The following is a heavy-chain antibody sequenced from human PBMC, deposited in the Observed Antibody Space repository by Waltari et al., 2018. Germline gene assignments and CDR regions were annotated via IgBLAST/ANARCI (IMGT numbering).Heavy chain of an antibody. CDR3: ATVHPYDILTGYYWGAFDI. D-gene: IGHD3-9*01. CDR2: IYHSGSS. J-gene: IGHJ3*02. CDR1: GYSISSGYY. V-gene: IGHV4-38-2*02. Sequence: QVQLQESGPGLVKPSETLSLTCTVSGYSISSGYYWGWIRQPPGKGLEWIGSIYHSGSSYFNPALKSWVTVSVDTSTNPFALKLSSVTAADTAVYYCATVHPYDILTGYYWGAFDIWGQGTMVTVSS.